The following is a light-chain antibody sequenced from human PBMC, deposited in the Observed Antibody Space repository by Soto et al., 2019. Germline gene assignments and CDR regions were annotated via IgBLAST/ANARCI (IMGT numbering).Light chain of an antibody. V-gene: IGLV2-23*02. CDR3: CSYAGSSTWV. Sequence: QSVLTQPASVSGSPGQSITISCTGTSSDVGSDNLFSWYQQHPGKAPKLMIYEVSKRPPGVSNRFSGSKSGNTASLTISGLQAEDEADYYCCSYAGSSTWVFGGGTKLTVL. J-gene: IGLJ3*02. CDR2: EVS. CDR1: SSDVGSDNL.